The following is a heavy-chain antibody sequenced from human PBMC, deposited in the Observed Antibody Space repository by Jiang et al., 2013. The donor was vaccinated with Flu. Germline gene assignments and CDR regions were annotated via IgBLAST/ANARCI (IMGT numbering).Heavy chain of an antibody. Sequence: LLKPSETLSLTCAVYGGSFSGYYWSWIRQPPGKGLEWIGEINHSGSTNYNPSLKSRVTISVDTSKNQFSLKLTSVTAADTAVYFCARGTKCISSCYSMGYWGQGTLVTVSS. J-gene: IGHJ4*02. CDR1: GGSFSGYY. V-gene: IGHV4-34*01. D-gene: IGHD2-2*01. CDR3: ARGTKCISSCYSMGY. CDR2: INHSGST.